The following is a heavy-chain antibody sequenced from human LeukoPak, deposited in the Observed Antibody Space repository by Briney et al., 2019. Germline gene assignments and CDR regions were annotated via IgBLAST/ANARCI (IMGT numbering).Heavy chain of an antibody. CDR2: NSGNT. D-gene: IGHD4-17*01. J-gene: IGHJ6*02. V-gene: IGHV1-8*01. CDR3: ARNLGVTTWYYYYYGMDV. Sequence: NSGNTGYAQKFQGRVTMTRNTSISTAYMELSSLRSEDTAVYYCARNLGVTTWYYYYYGMDVWGQGTTVTVSS.